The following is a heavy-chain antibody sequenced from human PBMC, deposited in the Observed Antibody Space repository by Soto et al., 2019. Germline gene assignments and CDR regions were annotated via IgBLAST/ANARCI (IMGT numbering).Heavy chain of an antibody. CDR2: IYYSGST. Sequence: SETMSSTGTGSGGSIGSGDYYWSCIREPPGKGLEWIGYIYYSGSTYYNPSLKSRVTISVDTSKNQFSLKLSSVTAADTAVYFFAEWAMGFGQLPVAFDICCHVTLVT. CDR3: AEWAMGFGQLPVAFDI. D-gene: IGHD3-10*01. V-gene: IGHV4-30-4*01. J-gene: IGHJ3*02. CDR1: GGSIGSGDYY.